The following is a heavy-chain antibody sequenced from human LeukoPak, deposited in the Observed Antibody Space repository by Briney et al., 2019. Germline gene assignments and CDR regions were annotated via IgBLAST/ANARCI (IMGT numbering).Heavy chain of an antibody. CDR3: VSGPYPAAGTGHQFDY. D-gene: IGHD6-13*01. J-gene: IGHJ4*02. CDR2: IYNRGST. V-gene: IGHV4-59*01. CDR1: GASISSYY. Sequence: SETLSLTCTVSGASISSYYWSWIRQPPGKGLEWIGYIYNRGSTKYNPSLKSRVTITVDTSKNQFFLKLSSVTAADTAVYYFVSGPYPAAGTGHQFDYWGQGTLVTVSS.